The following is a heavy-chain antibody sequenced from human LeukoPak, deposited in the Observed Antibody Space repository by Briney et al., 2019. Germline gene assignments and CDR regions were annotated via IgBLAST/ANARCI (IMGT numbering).Heavy chain of an antibody. V-gene: IGHV4-59*08. CDR3: ARRAVRGVTDWFDS. J-gene: IGHJ5*01. CDR1: GGSISSYY. CDR2: IYYSGSI. D-gene: IGHD3-10*01. Sequence: SETLSLTCKVSGGSISSYYWTWIWQSPGKGLEWIGDIYYSGSINCHPSLKSRVTMSVDTAKNQFSLKLTSVTAADTAVYYCARRAVRGVTDWFDSWGQGTLVAVSS.